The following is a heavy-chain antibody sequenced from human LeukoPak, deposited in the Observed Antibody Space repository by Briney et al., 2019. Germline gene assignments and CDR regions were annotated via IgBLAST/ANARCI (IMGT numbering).Heavy chain of an antibody. CDR2: IYHSGST. Sequence: PSDTLSLTCAVSGYSISSGYYWGWIRQPPGKGLEWIGSIYHSGSTYYNPSLKSRVTISGDTSKNQFSLKLSSVTAADTAVYYCATSRNSGSLDYWGQGTLVTVSS. CDR3: ATSRNSGSLDY. V-gene: IGHV4-38-2*01. CDR1: GYSISSGYY. J-gene: IGHJ4*02. D-gene: IGHD1-26*01.